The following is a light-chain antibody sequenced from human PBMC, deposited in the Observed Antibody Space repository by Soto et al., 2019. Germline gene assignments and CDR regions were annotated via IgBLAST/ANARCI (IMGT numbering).Light chain of an antibody. CDR1: SSDVGGYNY. V-gene: IGLV2-14*01. CDR2: EVS. J-gene: IGLJ7*01. Sequence: QSALTQPASVSGSPGQSITISCTGTSSDVGGYNYVSWYQQHPGKAPKLMIYEVSNRPSGVSNRFSGSKSGNTASLTISGLQAEDEADYYCSSYTSSSTFYVFGIGTQLTVL. CDR3: SSYTSSSTFYV.